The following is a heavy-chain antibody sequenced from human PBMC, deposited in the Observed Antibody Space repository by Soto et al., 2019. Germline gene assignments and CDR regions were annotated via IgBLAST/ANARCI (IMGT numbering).Heavy chain of an antibody. Sequence: SVKASCKASGGTFSSYALSWVRQAPGQGLERMRGFIPIFGTANYAQKFQGRVTITADEPTSTAYMQMDSRRSEDTAVYYCARVVATYCYDSSGYYFDYWGQGPLVTASS. V-gene: IGHV1-69*13. CDR3: ARVVATYCYDSSGYYFDY. CDR1: GGTFSSYA. D-gene: IGHD3-22*01. CDR2: FIPIFGTA. J-gene: IGHJ4*02.